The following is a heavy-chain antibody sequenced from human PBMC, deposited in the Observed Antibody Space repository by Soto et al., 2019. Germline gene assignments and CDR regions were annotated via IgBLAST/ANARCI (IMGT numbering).Heavy chain of an antibody. D-gene: IGHD3-22*01. V-gene: IGHV3-23*01. CDR1: EVTIINLA. CDR2: ISYGGGTT. J-gene: IGHJ4*02. Sequence: SKRHSSGVSEVTIINLAMRCVSHTQGKGLEWVSAISYGGGTTYYADSVKGRFTISRDNSKNTLYLQMNSLRAEDTAVYYCAKNPGYYYDSTGYHFDYWGQGTLVTVSS. CDR3: AKNPGYYYDSTGYHFDY.